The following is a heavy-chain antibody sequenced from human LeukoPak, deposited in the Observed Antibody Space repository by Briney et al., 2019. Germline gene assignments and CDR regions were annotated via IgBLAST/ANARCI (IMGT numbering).Heavy chain of an antibody. V-gene: IGHV3-48*03. CDR1: GFVFSSYE. CDR2: ISSSGSTI. D-gene: IGHD4-23*01. J-gene: IGHJ4*02. Sequence: GGSLRLSCAASGFVFSSYEMNWVRQAPGKGLEWVSYISSSGSTIYYADSVKGRFTISRDNAKNSLLLHMNSLRPEDTAVYYCARLTTVVTYFDYWGQGTLVTVSS. CDR3: ARLTTVVTYFDY.